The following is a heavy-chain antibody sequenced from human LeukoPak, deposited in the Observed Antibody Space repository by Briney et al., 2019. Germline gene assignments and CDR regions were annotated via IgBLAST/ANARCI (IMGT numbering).Heavy chain of an antibody. J-gene: IGHJ4*02. Sequence: GGSLRLSCAASGFTFNNYWMSWVRQAPGKGLEWVSAISGSGGSTYYADSVKGRFTISRDNSKNTLYLQMNSLRAEDTAVYYCAKALYSSTWYSDYWGQGTLVTVSS. CDR3: AKALYSSTWYSDY. CDR2: ISGSGGST. D-gene: IGHD6-13*01. CDR1: GFTFNNYW. V-gene: IGHV3-23*01.